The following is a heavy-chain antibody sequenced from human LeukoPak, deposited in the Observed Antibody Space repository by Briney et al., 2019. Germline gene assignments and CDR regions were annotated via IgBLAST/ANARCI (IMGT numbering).Heavy chain of an antibody. D-gene: IGHD3-3*01. CDR2: IYYSGST. J-gene: IGHJ6*04. CDR3: ARGSDLRAHVFDI. V-gene: IGHV4-39*07. Sequence: SETLFLTCTVSGGSISSSSYYWGWIRQPPGKGLEWIGSIYYSGSTYYNPSLKSRVTISVDTSKNQFSLKLSSVTAADTAIYYCARGSDLRAHVFDIWGKGTTVTVSS. CDR1: GGSISSSSYY.